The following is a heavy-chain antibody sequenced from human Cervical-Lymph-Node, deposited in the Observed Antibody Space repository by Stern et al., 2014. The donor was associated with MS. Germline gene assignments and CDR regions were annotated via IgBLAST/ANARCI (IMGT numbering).Heavy chain of an antibody. V-gene: IGHV2-5*02. J-gene: IGHJ4*02. D-gene: IGHD5-18*01. CDR2: LFWDDAK. Sequence: QITLKESGPTPVKPTQTLTLTCTFSGFSLSTSGVGVGWIRQPTGKALEWLALLFWDDAKRYSPSLKSRLTITKEPPKNTAGLSMTNMDPVYTSTYYCAHGLEIRLWPAYWGQGTLVTVSS. CDR3: AHGLEIRLWPAY. CDR1: GFSLSTSGVG.